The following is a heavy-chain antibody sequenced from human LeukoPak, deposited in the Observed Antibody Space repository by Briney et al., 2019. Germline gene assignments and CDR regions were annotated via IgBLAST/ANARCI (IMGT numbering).Heavy chain of an antibody. V-gene: IGHV1-2*02. Sequence: ASVKVSCKASGYTFTGYYMHWVRQAPGQGLEWMGWINPNSGGTNYAQKFQGRVTMTRNTSISTAYMELSSLRSEDTAVYYCARIRKAYYYDSSGYYDAFDIWGQGKMVTGSS. D-gene: IGHD3-22*01. CDR2: INPNSGGT. J-gene: IGHJ3*02. CDR1: GYTFTGYY. CDR3: ARIRKAYYYDSSGYYDAFDI.